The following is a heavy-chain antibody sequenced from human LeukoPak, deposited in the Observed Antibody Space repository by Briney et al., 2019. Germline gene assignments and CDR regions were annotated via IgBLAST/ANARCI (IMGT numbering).Heavy chain of an antibody. Sequence: ASVKVSCKASGYTFTGYYMHWVRQAPGQGLEWMGWINPNSGGTNYAQKFQGRVTMTRDTSISTAYMELSRLRSDDTAVYYCARDIGYCSSTSCYFSWFDPWGQGTLATVSS. D-gene: IGHD2-2*01. J-gene: IGHJ5*02. CDR2: INPNSGGT. V-gene: IGHV1-2*02. CDR3: ARDIGYCSSTSCYFSWFDP. CDR1: GYTFTGYY.